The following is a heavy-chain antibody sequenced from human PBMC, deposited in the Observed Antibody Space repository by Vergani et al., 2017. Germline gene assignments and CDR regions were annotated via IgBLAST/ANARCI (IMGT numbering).Heavy chain of an antibody. CDR1: GYSFTSYW. CDR2: IDPSDSYT. CDR3: ARSPPYYERLTGDAGVRGGDH. V-gene: IGHV5-10-1*01. J-gene: IGHJ5*02. Sequence: EVQLVQSGAEVKKPGESLKISCKGSGYSFTSYWISWVRQMPGKGLEWMGRIDPSDSYTNYSPSFQGHVTISADKSISTAYLQWSSLKASDTAMYYCARSPPYYERLTGDAGVRGGDHWGQGTLVTVSS. D-gene: IGHD3-9*01.